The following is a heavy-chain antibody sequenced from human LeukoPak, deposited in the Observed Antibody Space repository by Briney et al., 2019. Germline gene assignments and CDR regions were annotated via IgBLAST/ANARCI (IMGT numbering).Heavy chain of an antibody. CDR3: ARDNSVRDEAWWFNP. V-gene: IGHV1-46*01. CDR2: ISPSGGST. Sequence: GASVKVSCKASGYSFTNYAMNWVRQAPGQGPEWMGVISPSGGSTIYAQKFKGRVTLTRDMSTSTDYLELSSLRSEDTAVYYCARDNSVRDEAWWFNPWGQGTLVTVSS. D-gene: IGHD5-24*01. CDR1: GYSFTNYA. J-gene: IGHJ5*02.